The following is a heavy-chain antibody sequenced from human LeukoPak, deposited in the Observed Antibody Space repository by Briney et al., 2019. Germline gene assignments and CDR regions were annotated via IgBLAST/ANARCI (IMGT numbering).Heavy chain of an antibody. CDR2: LSYDGSTT. CDR3: ARNVVQQLVRNWFDP. CDR1: GFTFGSYA. Sequence: GGSLRLSCAASGFTFGSYALHWVRQAPGKGLEWVAALSYDGSTTYYADSVKGRFAISRDTSKDTLYLQMNSLRPEDTAIYFCARNVVQQLVRNWFDPWGQGTLVTVSS. V-gene: IGHV3-30*09. D-gene: IGHD6-13*01. J-gene: IGHJ5*02.